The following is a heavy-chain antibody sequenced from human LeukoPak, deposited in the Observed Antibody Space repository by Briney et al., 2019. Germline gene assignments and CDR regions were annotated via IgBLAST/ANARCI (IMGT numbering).Heavy chain of an antibody. V-gene: IGHV3-64D*06. CDR1: GFTFSRYA. D-gene: IGHD3-10*01. CDR3: LKAVYYGSRSYPLFDP. Sequence: SGGSLRLSCSASGFTFSRYAMYCVRQAPGKGLEYVSAVSGNGGSTYYADSVKGRFTISRDNSKNTLYLQMSSLRAEDTAVYYCLKAVYYGSRSYPLFDPWGQGTLVTVSS. CDR2: VSGNGGST. J-gene: IGHJ5*02.